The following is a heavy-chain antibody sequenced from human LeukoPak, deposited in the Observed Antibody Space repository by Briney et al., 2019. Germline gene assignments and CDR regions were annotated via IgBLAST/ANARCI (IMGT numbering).Heavy chain of an antibody. J-gene: IGHJ4*02. D-gene: IGHD3-3*01. V-gene: IGHV3-23*01. CDR2: ISDYTGDT. CDR1: GFTFSSYA. Sequence: GGSLRLSCEASGFTFSSYAMAWVRQAPGKGLEWVSSISDYTGDTYSADSVKGRFSISRDNSKSTLFLEMNSLRAEDTAVYYCAIHEADFWSCFDSWGQGTLVTVSS. CDR3: AIHEADFWSCFDS.